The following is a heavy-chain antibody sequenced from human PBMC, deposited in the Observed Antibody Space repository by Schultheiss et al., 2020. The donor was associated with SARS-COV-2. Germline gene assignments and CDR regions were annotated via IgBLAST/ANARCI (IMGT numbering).Heavy chain of an antibody. D-gene: IGHD2-15*01. J-gene: IGHJ4*02. CDR2: ISGSGDRT. Sequence: GGSLRLSCAASGFTFSNYAMSWVRQAPGRGLEWVSVISGSGDRTYYADSVKGRFTISRDNSKNTLYLQMNSLRAEDTAVYYCATGVVAATDYWGQGTLVTVSS. CDR1: GFTFSNYA. CDR3: ATGVVAATDY. V-gene: IGHV3-23*01.